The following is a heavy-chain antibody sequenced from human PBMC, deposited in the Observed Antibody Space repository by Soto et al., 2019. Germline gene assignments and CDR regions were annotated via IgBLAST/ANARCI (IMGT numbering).Heavy chain of an antibody. V-gene: IGHV3-30-3*01. J-gene: IGHJ5*02. D-gene: IGHD6-19*01. CDR3: ARDMYSSDYFVKWFEP. CDR1: GFSFSSYA. CDR2: ISHDGINK. Sequence: QVRLVESGGGVVQPGRSLRLSCTASGFSFSSYAMYWFRQPPGKGLEWVAVISHDGINKHYADSVKGRATVSRDNSNHSLVLQLNSLRGEDTAMYYCARDMYSSDYFVKWFEPWGQGTLVTVSS.